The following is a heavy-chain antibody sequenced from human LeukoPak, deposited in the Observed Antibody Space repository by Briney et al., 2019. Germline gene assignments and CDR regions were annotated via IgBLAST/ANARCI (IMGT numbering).Heavy chain of an antibody. V-gene: IGHV1-2*02. J-gene: IGHJ4*02. D-gene: IGHD6-6*01. Sequence: ASVKVSCKASGYTFTGFYMHWVRQAPGQGREWMGGFNPNSGGTKYAQKFQGRVTMTRDTSISTAYMELSRLTSDDTAVYYCARGLYSSFHFDYWGQGTLVTVSS. CDR2: FNPNSGGT. CDR3: ARGLYSSFHFDY. CDR1: GYTFTGFY.